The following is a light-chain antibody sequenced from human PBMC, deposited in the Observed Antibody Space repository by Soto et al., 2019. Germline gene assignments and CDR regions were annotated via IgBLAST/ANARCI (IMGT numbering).Light chain of an antibody. Sequence: QSVLTQPPSASGSPGQSVTISCTGTSSDVGGYNYVSWYQQHPGKAPKLMIYEVSKRPSGVPDRFSGSKSGNTASPTVSGLQAEDEVDYYCSSYAGSNNLYVFGTGTKVTVL. CDR3: SSYAGSNNLYV. V-gene: IGLV2-8*01. CDR2: EVS. CDR1: SSDVGGYNY. J-gene: IGLJ1*01.